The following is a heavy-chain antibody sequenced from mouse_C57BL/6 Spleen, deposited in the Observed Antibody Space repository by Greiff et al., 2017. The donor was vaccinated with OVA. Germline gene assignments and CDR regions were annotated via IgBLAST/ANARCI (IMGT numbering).Heavy chain of an antibody. Sequence: EVNLVESGGGLVKPGGSLKLSCAASGFTFSDYGMHWVRQAPEKGLEWVAYISSGSSTISYAYTVKGRFTISRDNAKNTLFLQMTSLRSEDTAMYYCARNWDPYYFDYWGQGTTLTVSS. CDR3: ARNWDPYYFDY. J-gene: IGHJ2*01. CDR2: ISSGSSTI. D-gene: IGHD4-1*01. V-gene: IGHV5-17*01. CDR1: GFTFSDYG.